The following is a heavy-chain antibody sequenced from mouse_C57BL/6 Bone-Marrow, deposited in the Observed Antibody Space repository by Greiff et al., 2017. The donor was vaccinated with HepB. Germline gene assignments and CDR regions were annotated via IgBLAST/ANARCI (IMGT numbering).Heavy chain of an antibody. D-gene: IGHD1-1*01. J-gene: IGHJ1*03. CDR1: GFNIKDDY. CDR2: IDPENGDT. Sequence: DVKLQESGAELVRPGASVKLSCTASGFNIKDDYMHWVKQRPEQGLEWIGWIDPENGDTEYASKFQGKATITADTSSNTAYLQLSSLTSEDTAVYYCTTGGSSYCWYFDVWGTGTTVTVSS. CDR3: TTGGSSYCWYFDV. V-gene: IGHV14-4*01.